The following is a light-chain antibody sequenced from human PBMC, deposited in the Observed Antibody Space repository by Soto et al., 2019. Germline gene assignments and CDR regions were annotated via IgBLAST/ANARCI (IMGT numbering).Light chain of an antibody. CDR3: AAWDDSLSGVV. CDR2: NNH. CDR1: SSNIGSNT. V-gene: IGLV1-44*01. J-gene: IGLJ2*01. Sequence: QSVLPQPPSASGTPGQRVTISCSGSSSNIGSNTVNWYQQLPGTAPKLLIYNNHQRPSGVPDRFSGSKSCTSASLAISGLQSEDEADYYCAAWDDSLSGVVFGGGTKLTVL.